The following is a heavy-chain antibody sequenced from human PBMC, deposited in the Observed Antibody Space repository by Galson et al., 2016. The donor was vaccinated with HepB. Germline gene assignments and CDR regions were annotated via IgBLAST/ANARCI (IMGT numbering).Heavy chain of an antibody. CDR1: GDSVSNNSAA. D-gene: IGHD1-26*01. Sequence: CAISGDSVSNNSAAWNWIRQSPSRGLEWLGRTYYRSKWYNDYAVSVKSRITIKPDTSKNQFSLQLNSVTPKDTAVYFCASQVGVGVRHFDYWGQGTVVTVSS. CDR2: TYYRSKWYN. CDR3: ASQVGVGVRHFDY. J-gene: IGHJ4*02. V-gene: IGHV6-1*01.